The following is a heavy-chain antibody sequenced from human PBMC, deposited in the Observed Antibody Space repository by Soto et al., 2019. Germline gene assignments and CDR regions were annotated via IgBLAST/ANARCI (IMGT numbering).Heavy chain of an antibody. J-gene: IGHJ5*02. V-gene: IGHV3-23*01. Sequence: GGSLRLSCAASGFTFSSYAMSWVRQAPGKGLEWVSAISGSGGSTYYADSVKGRFTISRDNSKNTLYLQMNSLRAEDTAVYYCAKDAAITMVRGVTANWFDHWGQGTLVTVSS. CDR2: ISGSGGST. CDR1: GFTFSSYA. D-gene: IGHD3-10*01. CDR3: AKDAAITMVRGVTANWFDH.